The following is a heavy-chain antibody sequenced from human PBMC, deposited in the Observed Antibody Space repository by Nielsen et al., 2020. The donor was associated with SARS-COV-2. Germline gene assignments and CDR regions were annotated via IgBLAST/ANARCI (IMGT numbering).Heavy chain of an antibody. CDR2: IYYSGST. J-gene: IGHJ6*03. Sequence: WIRQPPGKGLEWIGSIYYSGSTYYNPSLKSRVTISVDTSKNQFSLKLSSVTAADTAVYYCARQAAYYYMDVRGKGTTVTVSS. V-gene: IGHV4-39*01. D-gene: IGHD6-13*01. CDR3: ARQAAYYYMDV.